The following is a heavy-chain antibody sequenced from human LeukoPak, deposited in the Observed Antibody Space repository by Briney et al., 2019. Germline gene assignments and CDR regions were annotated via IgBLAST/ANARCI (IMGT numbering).Heavy chain of an antibody. J-gene: IGHJ4*02. CDR1: GFTFSMYS. Sequence: GGSLRLSCAASGFTFSMYSMAWVRQAPGKGLEWVSVINDRGGYIQDADSVKGRFTIARDNSQNTLFLQMDSLRAEDTAVYYCVRERDRRIEVADDFDYWGQGTLVTVSS. CDR2: INDRGGYI. V-gene: IGHV3-23*01. D-gene: IGHD6-19*01. CDR3: VRERDRRIEVADDFDY.